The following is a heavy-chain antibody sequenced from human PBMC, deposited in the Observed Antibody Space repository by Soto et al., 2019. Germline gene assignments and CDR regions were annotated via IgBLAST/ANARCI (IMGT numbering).Heavy chain of an antibody. CDR1: GFTFSSYA. Sequence: GGSLRLSCAASGFTFSSYAMSWVRQAPGKGLEWVSAISGSGGSTYYADSVKGRFTISRDNSKNTLYLQMNSLRAEDTAVYYCAKDPAYTISADWFDPWGQGTLVTVSS. V-gene: IGHV3-23*01. D-gene: IGHD3-16*01. CDR3: AKDPAYTISADWFDP. J-gene: IGHJ5*02. CDR2: ISGSGGST.